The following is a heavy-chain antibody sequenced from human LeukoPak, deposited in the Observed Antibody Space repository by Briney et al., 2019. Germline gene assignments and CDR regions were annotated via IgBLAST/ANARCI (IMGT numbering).Heavy chain of an antibody. CDR3: ARGGVGYCSGGSCYRGYFDL. CDR1: GGTFSGYA. D-gene: IGHD2-15*01. Sequence: SVKVSCKASGGTFSGYAISWVRQAPGQGLEWMGRIIPIFGTANYAQKFQGRVTITTNESTSTAYMELGSLRSEDTAVYYCARGGVGYCSGGSCYRGYFDLWGRGTLVTVSS. J-gene: IGHJ2*01. CDR2: IIPIFGTA. V-gene: IGHV1-69*05.